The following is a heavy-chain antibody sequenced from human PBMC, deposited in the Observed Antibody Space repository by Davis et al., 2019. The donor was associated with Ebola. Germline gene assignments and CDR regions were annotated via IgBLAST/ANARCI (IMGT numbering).Heavy chain of an antibody. D-gene: IGHD4/OR15-4a*01. J-gene: IGHJ5*02. CDR2: ISYDGSNK. Sequence: GESLKISCAASGFTFSSYGMHWVRQAPGKGLEWVAVISYDGSNKYYADSVKGRFTISRDNTKNTVFLQMKGLRVDDTAMYYCLTIRQPAWGQGTLVTVSS. CDR3: LTIRQPA. V-gene: IGHV3-30*03. CDR1: GFTFSSYG.